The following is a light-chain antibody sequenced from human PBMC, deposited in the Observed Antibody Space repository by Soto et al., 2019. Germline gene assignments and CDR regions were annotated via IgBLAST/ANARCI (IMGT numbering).Light chain of an antibody. V-gene: IGKV1-5*03. CDR3: QQYHSYPLT. Sequence: DIQMTQSPSILSASVGDRVTITCRASQRVSGWLAWYQQRPGKSPKVLIYKASTLEIGVPSRFSGSGSWTEFTLTISTLQPDDFTSYYCQQYHSYPLTFGGETKV. J-gene: IGKJ4*01. CDR1: QRVSGW. CDR2: KAS.